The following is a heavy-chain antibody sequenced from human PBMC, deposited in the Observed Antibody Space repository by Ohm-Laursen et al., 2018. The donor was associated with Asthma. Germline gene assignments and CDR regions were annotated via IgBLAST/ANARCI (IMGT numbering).Heavy chain of an antibody. CDR2: INGDGSTT. Sequence: SLRLSCAASGFTVSNYWVHWVRQAPGKGLVWVSRINGDGSTTTYADSVRGRFTITRDNAKNTVYLQMNSLRAEDTAVYYCARIGPEWELPGREYSVHHWGQGTLVTVSS. CDR3: ARIGPEWELPGREYSVHH. CDR1: GFTVSNYW. D-gene: IGHD1-26*01. J-gene: IGHJ1*01. V-gene: IGHV3-74*01.